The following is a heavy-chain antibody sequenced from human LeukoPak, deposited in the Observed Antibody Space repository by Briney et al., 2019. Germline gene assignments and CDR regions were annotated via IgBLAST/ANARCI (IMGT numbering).Heavy chain of an antibody. CDR1: GGSISSGDYY. J-gene: IGHJ4*02. V-gene: IGHV4-30-4*01. Sequence: SQTLSLTCTVSGGSISSGDYYGSWIRQPPGKGLEWIGYIYYSGSTYYNPSLKSRVTISVDTSKNQFSLKLSSVTAADTAVYYCARDSIVVRGVFDYWGQGTLVTVSS. CDR3: ARDSIVVRGVFDY. CDR2: IYYSGST. D-gene: IGHD3-10*01.